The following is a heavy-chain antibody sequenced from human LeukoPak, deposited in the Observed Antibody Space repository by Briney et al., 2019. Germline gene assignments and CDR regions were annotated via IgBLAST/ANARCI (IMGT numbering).Heavy chain of an antibody. CDR1: GGSFSGYY. V-gene: IGHV4-34*01. CDR3: ARGKGGRSDSSGYYPN. D-gene: IGHD3-22*01. CDR2: INHSGST. Sequence: PSETLSLTCAVYGGSFSGYYWSWIRQPPGKGLECIGEINHSGSTNYNPSLKSRVTISVDTSKNQFSLKLSSVTAADTAVYYCARGKGGRSDSSGYYPNWGQGTLVTVSS. J-gene: IGHJ4*02.